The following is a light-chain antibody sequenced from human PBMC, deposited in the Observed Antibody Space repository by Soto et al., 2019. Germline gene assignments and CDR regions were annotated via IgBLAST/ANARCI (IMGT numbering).Light chain of an antibody. CDR3: QHYNNWPRAT. Sequence: EIVMTRSPATLCVSPGERATLSCRASQSISSNLAWYQQKPGQAPRLLMFRTSSRATGFPARFSGSGSGTEFNLTISSLQSEDFGVYYCQHYNNWPRATFGGGTKVDIK. CDR2: RTS. J-gene: IGKJ4*01. CDR1: QSISSN. V-gene: IGKV3-15*01.